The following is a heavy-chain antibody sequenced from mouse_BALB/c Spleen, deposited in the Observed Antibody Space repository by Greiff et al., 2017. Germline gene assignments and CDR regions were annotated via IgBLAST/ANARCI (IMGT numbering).Heavy chain of an antibody. V-gene: IGHV5-4*02. J-gene: IGHJ4*01. CDR2: ISDGGSYT. CDR3: ARGKVRYYAMDY. D-gene: IGHD2-14*01. Sequence: EVQRVESGGGLVKPGGSLKLSCAASGFTFSDYYMYWVRQTPEKRLEWVATISDGGSYTYYPDSVKGRFTISRDNAKNNLYLQMSSLKSEDTAMYYCARGKVRYYAMDYWGQGTSVTVSS. CDR1: GFTFSDYY.